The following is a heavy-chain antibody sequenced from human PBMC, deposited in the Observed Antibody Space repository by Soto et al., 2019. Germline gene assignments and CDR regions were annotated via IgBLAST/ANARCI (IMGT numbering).Heavy chain of an antibody. CDR1: GGSISSYY. J-gene: IGHJ5*02. Sequence: SETLSLTCTVSGGSISSYYWSWIRQPPGKGLEWIGYIYYSGSNNYNPSLKSRVTISVDTSKNQFSLKLSSVTAADTAVYYCARRLYSSGWREAWFDPRGQGTLVTVSS. D-gene: IGHD6-19*01. V-gene: IGHV4-59*01. CDR2: IYYSGSN. CDR3: ARRLYSSGWREAWFDP.